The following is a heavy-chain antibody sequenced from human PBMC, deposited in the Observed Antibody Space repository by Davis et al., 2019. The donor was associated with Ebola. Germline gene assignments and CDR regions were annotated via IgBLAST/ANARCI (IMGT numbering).Heavy chain of an antibody. CDR1: GFTFSTYS. D-gene: IGHD6-6*01. CDR3: ARDSSSRYYYYGMDV. Sequence: GGSLRLSCAASGFTFSTYSMSWVRQAPGKGLEWVSSISSDSDYIYYADSVKGRFTISRDNSKNTLYLQMNSLRAEDTAVYYCARDSSSRYYYYGMDVWGKGTTVTVSS. J-gene: IGHJ6*04. CDR2: ISSDSDYI. V-gene: IGHV3-21*01.